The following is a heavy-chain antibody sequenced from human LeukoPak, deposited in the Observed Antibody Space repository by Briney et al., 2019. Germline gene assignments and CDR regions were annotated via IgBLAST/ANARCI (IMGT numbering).Heavy chain of an antibody. V-gene: IGHV3-21*01. Sequence: GRSLRLSCAASGFTFSSYGMHWVRQAPGKGLEWVSSISGSNSYIFYADSVKGRFTVSRDNAKDSLYLQMNSLRAEDTAVYYCARALTTLTYEGYWGQGTLVTVSS. D-gene: IGHD1-1*01. J-gene: IGHJ4*02. CDR3: ARALTTLTYEGY. CDR2: ISGSNSYI. CDR1: GFTFSSYG.